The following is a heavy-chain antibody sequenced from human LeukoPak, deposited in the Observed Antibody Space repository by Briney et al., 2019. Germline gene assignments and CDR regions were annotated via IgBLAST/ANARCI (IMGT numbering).Heavy chain of an antibody. D-gene: IGHD5-24*01. CDR3: ARGADGDYYYYMDV. V-gene: IGHV3-30*02. J-gene: IGHJ6*03. CDR2: IRYDGRGK. Sequence: HPGGSLRLSCAASGFSFSTYAMHWVRQAPGKGLEWVTFIRYDGRGKFHADSVKGRFNISRDNSKNMLFLQMNSLRDEDTAVYYCARGADGDYYYYMDVWGKGTTVTVSS. CDR1: GFSFSTYA.